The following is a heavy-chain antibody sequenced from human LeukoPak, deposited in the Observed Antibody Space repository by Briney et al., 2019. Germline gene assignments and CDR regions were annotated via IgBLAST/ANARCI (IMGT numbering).Heavy chain of an antibody. J-gene: IGHJ4*02. CDR1: GGSISSYY. Sequence: SETLSLTCTVSGGSISSYYWSWIRQRPGMGLEWIGYIYYRGEAYYNPSLKSRITISLDTSKNQFSLKLSSVTAADTAVYYCARGGYRGCFDYWGQGTLVTVSS. CDR2: IYYRGEA. CDR3: ARGGYRGCFDY. D-gene: IGHD5-24*01. V-gene: IGHV4-59*12.